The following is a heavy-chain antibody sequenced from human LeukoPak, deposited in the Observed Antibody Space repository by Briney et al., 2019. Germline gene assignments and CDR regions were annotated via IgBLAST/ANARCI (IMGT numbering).Heavy chain of an antibody. CDR2: ISGSGGST. CDR1: GFTFSSYA. D-gene: IGHD2-2*01. V-gene: IGHV3-23*01. CDR3: ARSRYCSSTSCYYDDYYYYYMDV. J-gene: IGHJ6*03. Sequence: GGSLRLSCAASGFTFSSYAMSWVRQAPGKGLEWVSAISGSGGSTYYADSVKGRFTISRDNSKNTLYLQMNSLRAEDTAVYYCARSRYCSSTSCYYDDYYYYYMDVWGKGTTVTVSS.